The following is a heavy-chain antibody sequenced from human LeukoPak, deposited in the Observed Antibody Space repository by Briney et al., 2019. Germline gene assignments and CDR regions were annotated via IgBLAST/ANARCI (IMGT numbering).Heavy chain of an antibody. CDR2: VSNSGGST. CDR1: GFTFSSYA. Sequence: GGSLRLSCAASGFTFSSYAMSWVRQAPGKGLEWVSVVSNSGGSTYYADSVKGRFTISRDNSKNTMYLQMNSLRAEDTAVYYCAKGYCVNDKCSNYDYWGQGTLVTVSS. V-gene: IGHV3-23*01. J-gene: IGHJ4*02. CDR3: AKGYCVNDKCSNYDY. D-gene: IGHD2-8*01.